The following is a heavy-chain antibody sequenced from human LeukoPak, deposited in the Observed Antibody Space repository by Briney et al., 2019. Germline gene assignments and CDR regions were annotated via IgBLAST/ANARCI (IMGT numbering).Heavy chain of an antibody. Sequence: PGGSLRLSCAVSGFTFSDYFMTWLRQAPGKGLEWVSYISSSGSTMYYADSVKGRFTISRDNAKNSLYLQMNSLRAEDTAVYYCARESQYTFDNWGQGTLVTVSS. CDR2: ISSSGSTM. V-gene: IGHV3-11*01. CDR3: ARESQYTFDN. D-gene: IGHD2-2*02. J-gene: IGHJ4*02. CDR1: GFTFSDYF.